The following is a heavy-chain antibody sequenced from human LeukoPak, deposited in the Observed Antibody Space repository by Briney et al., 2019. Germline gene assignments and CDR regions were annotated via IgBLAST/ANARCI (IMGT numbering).Heavy chain of an antibody. V-gene: IGHV3-11*01. J-gene: IGHJ4*02. Sequence: GGSLRLSCAASGFTFSDYFMTWIRQAPGKGLEWVSGISTSGSAIYYAGSVRGRFTISRDNAKNSLYLQMNSLRPEDTAMYYCARDQSYYGVWGQGTLVTVSS. CDR2: ISTSGSAI. D-gene: IGHD3-3*01. CDR1: GFTFSDYF. CDR3: ARDQSYYGV.